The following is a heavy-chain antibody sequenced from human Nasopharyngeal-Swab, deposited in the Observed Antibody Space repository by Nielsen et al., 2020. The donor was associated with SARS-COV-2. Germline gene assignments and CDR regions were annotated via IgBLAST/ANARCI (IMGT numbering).Heavy chain of an antibody. CDR1: GGSISSSSYY. CDR3: ARHVVVTALIDY. Sequence: SETLLTCTVSGGSISSSSYYWGWIRQPPGKGLEWIGSIYYSGSTYYNPSLKSRVTISVDTSKNQFSLKLSSVTAADTAVYYCARHVVVTALIDYWGQGTLVTVSS. V-gene: IGHV4-39*01. CDR2: IYYSGST. D-gene: IGHD2-21*02. J-gene: IGHJ4*02.